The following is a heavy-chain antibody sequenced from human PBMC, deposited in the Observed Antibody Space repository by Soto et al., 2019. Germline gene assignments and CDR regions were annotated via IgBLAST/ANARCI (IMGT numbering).Heavy chain of an antibody. Sequence: QVQLVQSGAEVKKPGSSVKVSCKASGGTFSSYAISWVRQGPGQGLEWMGGIIPIFGTANYAQKFQGRVTITADESTSTAYMELSSLRSEDTAVYYCARDLRITIFGVNYYYGMDVWGQGTTVTVSS. CDR2: IIPIFGTA. V-gene: IGHV1-69*01. J-gene: IGHJ6*02. D-gene: IGHD3-3*01. CDR1: GGTFSSYA. CDR3: ARDLRITIFGVNYYYGMDV.